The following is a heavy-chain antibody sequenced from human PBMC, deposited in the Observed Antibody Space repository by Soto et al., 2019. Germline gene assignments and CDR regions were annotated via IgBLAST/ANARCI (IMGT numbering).Heavy chain of an antibody. Sequence: QVQLVESGGGVVQPGRSLRLSCAASGFTFSSYGMHWVRQAPGKGLEGVAVIGYAGSNEYYADSVKGRFTISRDNSKNTLYLQMNSQRAEDTAVYYCAREAGGYWGQGTLVIVSS. CDR1: GFTFSSYG. CDR2: IGYAGSNE. D-gene: IGHD3-16*01. CDR3: AREAGGY. J-gene: IGHJ4*02. V-gene: IGHV3-33*01.